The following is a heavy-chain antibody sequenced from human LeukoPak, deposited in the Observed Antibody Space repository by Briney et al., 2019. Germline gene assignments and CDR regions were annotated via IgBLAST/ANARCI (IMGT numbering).Heavy chain of an antibody. CDR2: ISGSGGIT. CDR3: ARVRGTYSTDAFDI. CDR1: GFTFSDYS. V-gene: IGHV3-23*01. Sequence: GGSLRLSCTASGFTFSDYSMRWVRQAPGKGLEWVSVISGSGGITYYADSVKGRFTISRDNSKNTLYLQMNSLRPEDTAVYYCARVRGTYSTDAFDIWGQGTLVTVS. D-gene: IGHD1-26*01. J-gene: IGHJ3*02.